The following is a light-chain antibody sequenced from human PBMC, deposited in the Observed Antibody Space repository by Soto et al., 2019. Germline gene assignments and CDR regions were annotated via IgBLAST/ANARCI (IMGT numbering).Light chain of an antibody. CDR2: AAS. Sequence: IQLTQSPSSLSASVGDRVTITCRASQGISSYLGWYLQKPGQAPRLLIYAASTLQNGVPSRFSGSGSGTDFTLNINSLQPEDFATYYCKQPYSYPITLGQGTRLEVK. CDR3: KQPYSYPIT. J-gene: IGKJ5*01. CDR1: QGISSY. V-gene: IGKV1-9*01.